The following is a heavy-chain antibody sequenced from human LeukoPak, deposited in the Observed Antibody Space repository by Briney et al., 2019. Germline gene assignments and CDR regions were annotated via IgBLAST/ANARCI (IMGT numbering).Heavy chain of an antibody. CDR2: ISYDGSNK. Sequence: GSLRLSCAASGFTFSSYAMHWGRQPPGKGLGVVAVISYDGSNKYYADSVKGRFTISRDNSKNTLYLQMNSLRAEDTAVYYCARGSKSYGDYIRSRIHYFDYWGQGTLVPVSS. CDR1: GFTFSSYA. V-gene: IGHV3-30*04. J-gene: IGHJ4*02. CDR3: ARGSKSYGDYIRSRIHYFDY. D-gene: IGHD4-17*01.